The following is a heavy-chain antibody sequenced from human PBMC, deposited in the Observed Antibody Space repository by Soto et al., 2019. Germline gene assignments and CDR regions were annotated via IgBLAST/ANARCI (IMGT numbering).Heavy chain of an antibody. Sequence: GESLKISCKGSGYSFTSYWIGWVRQMPGKGLEWMGIIYRGDSDTRYSPSFQGQVTISADKSISTAYLQWSSLKASDTAMYYCASHTNYYDSSGYEAFDIWGQGTMVTVSS. CDR2: IYRGDSDT. V-gene: IGHV5-51*01. J-gene: IGHJ3*02. CDR1: GYSFTSYW. D-gene: IGHD3-22*01. CDR3: ASHTNYYDSSGYEAFDI.